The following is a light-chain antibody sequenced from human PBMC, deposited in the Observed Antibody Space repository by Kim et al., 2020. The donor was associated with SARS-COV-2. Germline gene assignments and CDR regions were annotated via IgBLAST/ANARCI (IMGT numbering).Light chain of an antibody. CDR2: QYS. CDR3: QSYDSSSLV. CDR1: SGESDRNY. J-gene: IGLJ3*02. Sequence: TATHPCTRISGESDRNYLQGYQPRPDSAPTPVIYQYSLRPSGVPARFSGSSDSSANSASLTISGLKAEDEADYYCQSYDSSSLVFGGGTQLTVL. V-gene: IGLV6-57*03.